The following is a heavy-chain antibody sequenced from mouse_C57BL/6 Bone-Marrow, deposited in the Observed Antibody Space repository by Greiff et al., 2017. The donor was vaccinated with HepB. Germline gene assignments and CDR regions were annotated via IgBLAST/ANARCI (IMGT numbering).Heavy chain of an antibody. CDR2: IWRGGST. D-gene: IGHD1-1*01. CDR1: GFSLTSYG. Sequence: VQLQQSGPGLVQPSQSLSITCTVSGFSLTSYGVHWVRQSPGKGLEWLGVIWRGGSTDYNAAFMSRLSITKYNSKSQVFLKMNSLQAHDTAIYYCAKNGYYGSSPMDYWGQGTSVTVSS. V-gene: IGHV2-5*01. J-gene: IGHJ4*01. CDR3: AKNGYYGSSPMDY.